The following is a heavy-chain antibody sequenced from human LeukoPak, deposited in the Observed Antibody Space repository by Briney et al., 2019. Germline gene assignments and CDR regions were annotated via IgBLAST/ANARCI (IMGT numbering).Heavy chain of an antibody. D-gene: IGHD3-10*01. CDR3: ARGPRGEFDY. J-gene: IGHJ4*02. V-gene: IGHV4-39*01. CDR2: IYYRGST. Sequence: SETLSLTCTVSGGSISSSSYYWGWIRQPPGKGLEWIGSIYYRGSTYYNPSLKSRVTISIDSSKNQFSLKLMSMTATDTAVYYCARGPRGEFDYWGQGTLVTVSS. CDR1: GGSISSSSYY.